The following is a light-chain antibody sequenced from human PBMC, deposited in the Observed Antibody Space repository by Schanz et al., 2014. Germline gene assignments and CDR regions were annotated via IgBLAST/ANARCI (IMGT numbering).Light chain of an antibody. J-gene: IGKJ1*01. Sequence: EIVLTQSPGTLSLSPGERATLSCRASQRISNSYLAWYQQKLGQAPRLLIYGASSRATGIPARFSGSGSGTDFTLTISRLEAEDFAVFYCQQFGKLPWTFGQGTKVEIK. CDR2: GAS. V-gene: IGKV3-20*01. CDR3: QQFGKLPWT. CDR1: QRISNSY.